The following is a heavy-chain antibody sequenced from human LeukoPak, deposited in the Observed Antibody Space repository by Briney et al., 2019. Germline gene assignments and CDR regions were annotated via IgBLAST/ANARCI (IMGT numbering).Heavy chain of an antibody. CDR1: GGSISSYY. CDR2: IYYSGST. CDR3: ARDGVTQTEGFGP. D-gene: IGHD2-8*01. V-gene: IGHV4-59*01. J-gene: IGHJ5*02. Sequence: SETLSLTCTVSGGSISSYYWSWIRQPPGKGLEWIGYIYYSGSTNYNPSLKSRVTISVDTSKNQFSLKLSSVTAADTAVYYCARDGVTQTEGFGPWGQGTLVTVSS.